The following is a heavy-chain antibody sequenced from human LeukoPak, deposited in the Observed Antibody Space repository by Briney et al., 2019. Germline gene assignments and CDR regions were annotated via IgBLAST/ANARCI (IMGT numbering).Heavy chain of an antibody. CDR1: GFTFSSYS. CDR2: ISGSGGST. D-gene: IGHD1-26*01. CDR3: AKFGRYFYYFDY. V-gene: IGHV3-23*01. J-gene: IGHJ4*02. Sequence: GGSLRLSCAASGFTFSSYSMNWVRQAPGKGLEWSSAISGSGGSTYYADSVKGRFTISRDNSKNTLYLQMNSLRAEDTAVYYCAKFGRYFYYFDYWGQGTLVTVSS.